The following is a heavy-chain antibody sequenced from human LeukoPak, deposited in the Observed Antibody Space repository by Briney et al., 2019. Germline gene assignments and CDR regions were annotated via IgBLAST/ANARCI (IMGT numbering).Heavy chain of an antibody. CDR3: SRYYRYFDY. CDR2: IFSGNST. V-gene: IGHV3-53*01. Sequence: GGSLRLSCAASGVTVRSNYMNWVRQAPGKGLEWVALIFSGNSTYYADSVKGRFTISRDNSKNTLFLQMNSLRVEDTAVYYCSRYYRYFDYWGQGTLVTVSS. J-gene: IGHJ4*02. CDR1: GVTVRSNY. D-gene: IGHD3-10*01.